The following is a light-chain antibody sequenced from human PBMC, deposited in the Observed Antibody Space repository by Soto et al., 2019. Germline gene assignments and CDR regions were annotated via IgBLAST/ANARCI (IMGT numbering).Light chain of an antibody. CDR1: QSVSSD. J-gene: IGKJ4*01. Sequence: EIVLTQSPATLSLSPGERATLSCRASQSVSSDLAWYQQKPGQGPRLLIYDASNRATGIPARFSGSGSGTDFTLTISSLEPEDFAVYYCQQRANWPPLTFGGGTNVEIK. CDR3: QQRANWPPLT. V-gene: IGKV3-11*01. CDR2: DAS.